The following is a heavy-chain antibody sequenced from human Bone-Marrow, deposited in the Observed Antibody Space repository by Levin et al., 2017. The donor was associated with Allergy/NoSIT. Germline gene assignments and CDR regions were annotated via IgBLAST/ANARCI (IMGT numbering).Heavy chain of an antibody. D-gene: IGHD3-3*01. CDR2: IRSTVLGGTA. CDR1: GFILGDSA. J-gene: IGHJ4*02. CDR3: ARDSSSDDYWSADLGFFDL. Sequence: LPGGSLRLSCRASGFILGDSAVSWVRQAPGKGLEWVGVIRSTVLGGTAEYAASVEGRFTISRDDSENIAYLQMNSLKSVDTAVYYCARDSSSDDYWSADLGFFDLWGQGTLVIVSS. V-gene: IGHV3-49*04.